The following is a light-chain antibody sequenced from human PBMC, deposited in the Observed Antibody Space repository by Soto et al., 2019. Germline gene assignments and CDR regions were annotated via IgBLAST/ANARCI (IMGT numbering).Light chain of an antibody. CDR2: AAS. V-gene: IGKV1-39*01. CDR1: QSISSY. CDR3: HKSRAT. J-gene: IGKJ4*01. Sequence: DIPMTQSPSSLSASVGDRVTITCRASQSISSYLNWYQQKPGKAPKLLIYAASSLQSGVPSRFSGSGSGTDLTPTISLLQPEDFASYYCHKSRATSGGGPKVEIK.